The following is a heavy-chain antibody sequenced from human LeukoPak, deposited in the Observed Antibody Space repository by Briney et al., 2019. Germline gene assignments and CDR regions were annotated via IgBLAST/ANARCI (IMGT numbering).Heavy chain of an antibody. CDR3: ATVPLIVSSRYYY. V-gene: IGHV1-24*01. CDR1: RYTLTELS. Sequence: GASVKVSFKVSRYTLTELSMHGVRQAPGRGLECMGGFDPEDGETIYAQKCQGRVTMTEDTSTDTAYMELSSLRSEATAVYYCATVPLIVSSRYYYWGQGTLVTVSS. J-gene: IGHJ4*02. CDR2: FDPEDGET. D-gene: IGHD3-22*01.